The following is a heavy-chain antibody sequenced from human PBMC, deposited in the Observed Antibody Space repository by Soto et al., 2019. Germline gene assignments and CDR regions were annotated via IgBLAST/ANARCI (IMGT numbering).Heavy chain of an antibody. CDR2: FDPEDGET. CDR1: GYTLTELS. D-gene: IGHD1-1*01. Sequence: GASVKVSCKVSGYTLTELSMHWVRQAPGKGLEWMGGFDPEDGETIYAQKFQGRVTMTEDTSTDTAYMELSSLRSEDTPVYYCATLDERTIRTNLAWGQGTLVTVSS. J-gene: IGHJ5*02. V-gene: IGHV1-24*01. CDR3: ATLDERTIRTNLA.